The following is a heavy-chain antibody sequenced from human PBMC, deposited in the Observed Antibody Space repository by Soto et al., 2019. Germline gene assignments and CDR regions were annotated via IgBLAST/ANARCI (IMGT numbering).Heavy chain of an antibody. D-gene: IGHD3-3*01. V-gene: IGHV1-24*01. CDR1: GYTLTELS. CDR2: FDPEDGET. J-gene: IGHJ3*02. CDR3: ATITSFAFDI. Sequence: ASEKVSCKVSGYTLTELSMHWVRQAPGKGLEWMGGFDPEDGETIYAQKFQGRVTMTEDTSTDTAYMELSRLRSEDTAVYYCATITSFAFDIWGQGTMVTVSS.